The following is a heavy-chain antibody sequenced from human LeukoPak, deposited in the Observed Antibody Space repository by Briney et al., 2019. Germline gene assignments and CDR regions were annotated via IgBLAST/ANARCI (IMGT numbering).Heavy chain of an antibody. V-gene: IGHV3-23*01. CDR2: ISGSGGST. D-gene: IGHD6-13*01. CDR3: AKDHPAGTAFDY. J-gene: IGHJ4*02. CDR1: GFTFSNAW. Sequence: GGSLRLSCAASGFTFSNAWMSWVRQAPGKGLEWVSAISGSGGSTYYADSVKGRFTISRDNSKNTLYLQMNSLRAEDTAVYYCAKDHPAGTAFDYWGQGTLVTVSS.